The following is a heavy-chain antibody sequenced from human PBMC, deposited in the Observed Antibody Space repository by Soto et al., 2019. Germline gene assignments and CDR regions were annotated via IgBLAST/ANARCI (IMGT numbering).Heavy chain of an antibody. CDR2: IYHSGST. CDR3: ARAGLDYYDSSGYYSGDSNWFDP. J-gene: IGHJ5*02. Sequence: SETLSLTCAVSGGSISSGGYSWSWIRQPPGKGLEWIGYIYHSGSTYYNPSLKSQVTISVDRSKNQFSLKLSSVTAADTAVYYCARAGLDYYDSSGYYSGDSNWFDPWGQGTLVTVS. CDR1: GGSISSGGYS. V-gene: IGHV4-30-2*01. D-gene: IGHD3-22*01.